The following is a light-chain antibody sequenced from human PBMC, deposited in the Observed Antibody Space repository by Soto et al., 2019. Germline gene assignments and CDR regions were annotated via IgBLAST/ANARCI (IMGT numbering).Light chain of an antibody. CDR1: QSVSSN. CDR3: QQYNNWTPLT. Sequence: EIVMTQSPATLSVSPGERATLSCRASQSVSSNLALYQQKPGQAPRLLIYGASTRATGIPARFSGSGSGTEFTLTISSLQSEDFAVYYCQQYNNWTPLTFGGGTKVEIK. J-gene: IGKJ4*01. CDR2: GAS. V-gene: IGKV3-15*01.